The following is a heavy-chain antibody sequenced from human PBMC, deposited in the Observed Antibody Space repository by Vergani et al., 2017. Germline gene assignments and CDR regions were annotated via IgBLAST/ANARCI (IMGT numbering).Heavy chain of an antibody. J-gene: IGHJ6*02. V-gene: IGHV1-69-2*01. CDR1: GYTFTDHY. CDR2: VDPEDGET. Sequence: EVQLVQSGAEVKKPGATMKISCKVSGYTFTDHYMHWVKQAPGKGLEWMGLVDPEDGETIYAEKFKGRVTIAADTSTDTAHLELSSLRSEGTAVYYCATPQTGTTGGMEVWGQGTTVIVSS. D-gene: IGHD4-17*01. CDR3: ATPQTGTTGGMEV.